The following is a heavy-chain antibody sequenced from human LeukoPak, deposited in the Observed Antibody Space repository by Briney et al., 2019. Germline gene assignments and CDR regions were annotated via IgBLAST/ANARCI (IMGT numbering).Heavy chain of an antibody. J-gene: IGHJ4*02. CDR1: GFSLSGYW. CDR3: AKVVGATTRGYFDY. D-gene: IGHD1-26*01. CDR2: IGKDGSWI. Sequence: PGGSLRLSCAASGFSLSGYWMSWVRQAPGQGLEWVANIGKDGSWIHYADSVKGRFTISRDNSKNTLYLQMNSLRAEDTAVYYCAKVVGATTRGYFDYWGQGTLVTVSS. V-gene: IGHV3-7*03.